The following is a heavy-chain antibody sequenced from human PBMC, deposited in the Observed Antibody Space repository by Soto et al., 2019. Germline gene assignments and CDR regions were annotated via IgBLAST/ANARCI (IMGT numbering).Heavy chain of an antibody. D-gene: IGHD3-10*01. Sequence: ASVKVSCKASGYTITSYDINWVRQATRQGLEWMGWMNPNSGNTGYAQKFQGRVTMTRNTSISTAYMEPSSLRSEDTAVYYCARVPRPDYYGSTYLIDYWGQGTLVTVSS. CDR1: GYTITSYD. CDR3: ARVPRPDYYGSTYLIDY. J-gene: IGHJ4*02. CDR2: MNPNSGNT. V-gene: IGHV1-8*01.